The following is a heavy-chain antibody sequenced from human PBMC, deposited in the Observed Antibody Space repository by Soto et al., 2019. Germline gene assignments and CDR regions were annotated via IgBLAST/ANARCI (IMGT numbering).Heavy chain of an antibody. J-gene: IGHJ6*02. D-gene: IGHD3-3*01. CDR2: ISSSGSSI. CDR3: PKNLRHYDFWSGYSYYYYYGMDV. CDR1: GFTFSSYE. Sequence: GGSLRLSCAASGFTFSSYEMNWVRQAPGKGLEWVSYISSSGSSIYYADSVKGRFTISKDKPKNSPYLQMNKLKAGDTAVYYHPKNLRHYDFWSGYSYYYYYGMDVWGRGPTVTVSS. V-gene: IGHV3-48*03.